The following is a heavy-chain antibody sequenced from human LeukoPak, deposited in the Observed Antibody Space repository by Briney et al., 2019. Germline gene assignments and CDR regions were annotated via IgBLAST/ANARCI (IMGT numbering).Heavy chain of an antibody. J-gene: IGHJ6*02. CDR1: GGSISSGGYY. CDR3: ARDQVVPAATYYYGMDV. V-gene: IGHV4-39*07. Sequence: SETLSLTCTVSGGSISSGGYYWSWIRQHPGKGLEWIGEINHSGSTNYNPSLKSRVTISVDTSKNQFSLKLSSVTAADTAVYYCARDQVVPAATYYYGMDVWGQGTTVTVSS. CDR2: INHSGST. D-gene: IGHD2-2*01.